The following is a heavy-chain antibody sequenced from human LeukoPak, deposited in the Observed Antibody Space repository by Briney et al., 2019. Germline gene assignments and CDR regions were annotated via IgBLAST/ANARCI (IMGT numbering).Heavy chain of an antibody. CDR2: ITSSSGNT. D-gene: IGHD1-26*01. Sequence: GGSLRLSCAASGFTFDSYGMSWVRQAPGKGLEWVSSITSSSGNTYYADSVRGRFTISRDNSKNTLYLQMNSLRAEDTAVYYCGTLGVMWEIDYWGQGALVTVSS. J-gene: IGHJ4*02. V-gene: IGHV3-23*01. CDR1: GFTFDSYG. CDR3: GTLGVMWEIDY.